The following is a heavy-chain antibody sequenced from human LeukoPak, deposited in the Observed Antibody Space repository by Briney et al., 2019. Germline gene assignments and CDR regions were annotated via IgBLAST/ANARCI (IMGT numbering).Heavy chain of an antibody. Sequence: SETLYLTCTVSGGSISSGNYYWNWIRQHPGKGLEWIGYIYYSGSTYYNPSLRSRVTISVDTSKNQFSLKLSSVTAADTAVYYCASRSYGGPFDYWGQGTLVTVSS. CDR1: GGSISSGNYY. CDR3: ASRSYGGPFDY. J-gene: IGHJ4*02. CDR2: IYYSGST. D-gene: IGHD4-23*01. V-gene: IGHV4-31*03.